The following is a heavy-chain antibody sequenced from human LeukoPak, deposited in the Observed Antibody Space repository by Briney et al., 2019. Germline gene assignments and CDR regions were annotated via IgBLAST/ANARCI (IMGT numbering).Heavy chain of an antibody. J-gene: IGHJ4*02. CDR3: ARNDGNYHKFDY. CDR2: ISGSSNYI. D-gene: IGHD1-7*01. Sequence: PGGSLRLSCAGSGFSFNTYSMNWVRQAPGKGLEWVAAISGSSNYIFYMDSVKGRFTISRDNANSSLHLQMNSLRAEDTAVYYCARNDGNYHKFDYWSQGTLVTVSS. CDR1: GFSFNTYS. V-gene: IGHV3-21*06.